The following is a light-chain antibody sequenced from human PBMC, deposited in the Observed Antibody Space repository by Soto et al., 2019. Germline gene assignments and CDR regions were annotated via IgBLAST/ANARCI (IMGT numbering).Light chain of an antibody. J-gene: IGKJ1*01. CDR1: QGIGST. V-gene: IGKV3-15*01. CDR3: HQYNNLWT. Sequence: ILLTQSPATLSVSPWERVALSCSASQGIGSTFAWYRQQPGQAPGLIIYGASTRATGIPARFSGSGSGKEFTLTISSLPSEDFGVYYCHQYNNLWTFGQGTKVDIK. CDR2: GAS.